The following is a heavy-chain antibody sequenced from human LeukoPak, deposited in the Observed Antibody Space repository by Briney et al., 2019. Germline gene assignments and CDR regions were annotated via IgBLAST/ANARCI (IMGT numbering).Heavy chain of an antibody. D-gene: IGHD7-27*01. J-gene: IGHJ3*02. Sequence: ASVKVSCKASGYIFTGFYIHWVRQAPGQGLEWMGWINPDSGGTKYAQKFQGRVTMTSDTSISTAYMELSGLTSDDTAVYYCARASALSGEKQSFRMWGQGTMVTISS. CDR2: INPDSGGT. V-gene: IGHV1-2*02. CDR3: ARASALSGEKQSFRM. CDR1: GYIFTGFY.